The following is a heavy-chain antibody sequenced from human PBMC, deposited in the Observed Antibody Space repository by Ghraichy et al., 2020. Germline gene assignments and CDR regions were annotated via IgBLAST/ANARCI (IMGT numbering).Heavy chain of an antibody. CDR1: GGSISSGGYY. CDR2: IYYSGST. J-gene: IGHJ4*02. D-gene: IGHD2-2*02. Sequence: TLSLTCTVSGGSISSGGYYWSWIRQHPGKGLEWIGYIYYSGSTYYNPSLKSRVTISVDTSKNQFSLKLSSVTAADTAVYYCARGSVVVPAAIPEYYFDYWGQGTLVTVSS. V-gene: IGHV4-31*03. CDR3: ARGSVVVPAAIPEYYFDY.